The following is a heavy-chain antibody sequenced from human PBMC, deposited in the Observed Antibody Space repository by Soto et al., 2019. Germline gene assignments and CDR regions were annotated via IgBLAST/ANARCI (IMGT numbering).Heavy chain of an antibody. CDR3: ARSRGFCSAVSCYFPLDY. D-gene: IGHD2-15*01. V-gene: IGHV1-18*01. CDR2: TSAYNDNT. Sequence: QVQLVQSGAEVKKPGASVKVSCQTSGYTFTTFGLSWVRQAPGQGLEWMGWTSAYNDNTHYAQNLQGRVTMTTDTSTSTAYMELRSLRSDDTAIYYCARSRGFCSAVSCYFPLDYWGQGTLVTVSS. J-gene: IGHJ4*02. CDR1: GYTFTTFG.